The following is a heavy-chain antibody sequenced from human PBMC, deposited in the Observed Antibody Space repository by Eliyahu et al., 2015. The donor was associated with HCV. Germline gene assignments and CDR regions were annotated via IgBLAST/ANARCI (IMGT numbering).Heavy chain of an antibody. V-gene: IGHV3-15*07. D-gene: IGHD1-1*01. CDR1: GFVFSNAW. J-gene: IGHJ4*02. Sequence: EVQLVESGGGLVKPGGSLRLSCAAYGFVFSNAWXYWVRQXPGGGVEWVXRIKTKGDXGTTDYAAPVKGRFTISRDDSQDXLHLEMNSLKISDSGVXYCTTRFGTTGTTXVFDFWGQGTLVTVSS. CDR3: TTRFGTTGTTXVFDF. CDR2: IKTKGDXGTT.